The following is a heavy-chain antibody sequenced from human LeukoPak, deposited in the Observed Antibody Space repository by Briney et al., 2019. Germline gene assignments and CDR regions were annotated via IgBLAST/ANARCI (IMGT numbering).Heavy chain of an antibody. D-gene: IGHD3-3*01. J-gene: IGHJ4*02. CDR1: GFTFSRYC. CDR2: INSDGSST. Sequence: GGSLRLSCAPSGFTFSRYCVNWVRQAPGKGLVWVSRINSDGSSTSYADSVKGRFTISRDNAKNTLYLQMNSLRAEDTAVYYCARFFPSLYWGQGTLVTVSS. CDR3: ARFFPSLY. V-gene: IGHV3-74*01.